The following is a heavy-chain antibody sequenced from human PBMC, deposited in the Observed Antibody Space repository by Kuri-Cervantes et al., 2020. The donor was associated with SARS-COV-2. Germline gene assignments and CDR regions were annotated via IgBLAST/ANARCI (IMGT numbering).Heavy chain of an antibody. CDR2: ISSNGGST. CDR1: GFTFSSYA. Sequence: GGSLRLSCSASGFTFSSYAMHWVRQAPGKGLEYVSAISSNGGSTYYADSVKGRFTISRDNSKNTLYPQMSSLRAEDTAVYYCVKDVGYGDLAFGYWGQGTLVTVSS. D-gene: IGHD4-17*01. V-gene: IGHV3-64D*08. CDR3: VKDVGYGDLAFGY. J-gene: IGHJ4*02.